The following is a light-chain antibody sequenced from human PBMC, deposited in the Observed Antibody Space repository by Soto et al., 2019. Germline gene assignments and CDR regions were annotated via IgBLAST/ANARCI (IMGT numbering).Light chain of an antibody. J-gene: IGKJ1*01. V-gene: IGKV1-5*03. CDR3: QHYNIYSQT. CDR2: KAS. Sequence: DIQMTQSPSTLSASVGDRVTITCRASQSISSWLAWYQQKPGKAPKLLIYKASSLESGVPSRFSGSGSGTEFTLTISSLQPDDFAIYYCQHYNIYSQTFGQGTKVEI. CDR1: QSISSW.